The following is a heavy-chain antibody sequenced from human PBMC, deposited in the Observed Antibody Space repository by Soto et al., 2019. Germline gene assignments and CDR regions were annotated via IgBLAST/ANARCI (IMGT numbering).Heavy chain of an antibody. J-gene: IGHJ5*01. CDR2: TSCDGGLK. D-gene: IGHD5-18*01. Sequence: QVQLVESGGGVVQPGRSLRLSCAASGFTFSTYGMQWVRQAPGKGLEWVAVTSCDGGLKYYADSVKGRFTISRDNSKNTTYLQMNGLKAEDTAVYYCAKELPSHGYGACFDFWGQGSLVTVSS. CDR1: GFTFSTYG. V-gene: IGHV3-30*18. CDR3: AKELPSHGYGACFDF.